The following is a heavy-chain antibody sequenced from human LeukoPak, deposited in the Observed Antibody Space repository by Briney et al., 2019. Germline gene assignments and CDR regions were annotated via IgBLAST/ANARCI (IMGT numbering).Heavy chain of an antibody. D-gene: IGHD2-2*01. CDR2: INSGGTTT. V-gene: IGHV3-74*01. J-gene: IGHJ5*02. CDR3: ATSNWFDP. CDR1: GFTFSTYW. Sequence: GGSLRLSCAASGFTFSTYWMHWVRQAPGKGLVWVSRINSGGTTTNYADSVKGRFTISRDNAKNTPYLQMNSLRGEDTAVYYCATSNWFDPWDQGTLVTVSS.